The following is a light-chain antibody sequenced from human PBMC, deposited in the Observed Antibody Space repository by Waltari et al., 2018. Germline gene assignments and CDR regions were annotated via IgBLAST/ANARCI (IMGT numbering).Light chain of an antibody. J-gene: IGKJ2*01. Sequence: VVLTQSLGTLSLSLGERVTSSCRASQSVSSTYLAWYQQKLGQAPRLLIYGASRATGIPDRFSGSGSGTDFTLTISRLEPEDFAVYYCQQFGSSPYTFGQGTKLDI. CDR3: QQFGSSPYT. CDR1: QSVSSTY. CDR2: GAS. V-gene: IGKV3-20*01.